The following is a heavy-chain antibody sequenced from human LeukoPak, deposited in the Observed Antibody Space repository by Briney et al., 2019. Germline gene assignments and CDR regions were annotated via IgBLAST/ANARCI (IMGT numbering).Heavy chain of an antibody. D-gene: IGHD3-10*01. Sequence: ASVKVSCKVSGYTLTELSMHWVRQAPGKGLEWMGGFDPEDGETIYAQKFQGRVTMTEDPSTHTAYMALGSLTSEDTAVYYCPTDPLVRGNYYGMDLWGQGTTVTVSS. CDR2: FDPEDGET. CDR3: PTDPLVRGNYYGMDL. CDR1: GYTLTELS. J-gene: IGHJ6*02. V-gene: IGHV1-24*01.